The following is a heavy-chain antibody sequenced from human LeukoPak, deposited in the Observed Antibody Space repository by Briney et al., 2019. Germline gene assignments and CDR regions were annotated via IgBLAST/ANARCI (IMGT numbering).Heavy chain of an antibody. Sequence: GGSLRLSCAASGFTFSNYAMNWVRQAPGKGLEWVSGISGSGGSTYYAGSVKGRFTISRDNSKNTLYLQMKSLRAEDTAVYYCAKKAGSGWFWFDPWGQGTLVTVSS. CDR1: GFTFSNYA. J-gene: IGHJ5*02. V-gene: IGHV3-23*01. CDR2: ISGSGGST. CDR3: AKKAGSGWFWFDP. D-gene: IGHD6-19*01.